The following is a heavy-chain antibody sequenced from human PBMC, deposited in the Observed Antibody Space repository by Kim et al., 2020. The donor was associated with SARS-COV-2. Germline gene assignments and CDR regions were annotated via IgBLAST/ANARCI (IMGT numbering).Heavy chain of an antibody. CDR2: INHSGST. V-gene: IGHV4-34*01. D-gene: IGHD5-12*01. Sequence: SETLSLTCAVYGGSFSGYYWSWIRQPPGKGLEWLGEINHSGSTNYNPSLKSRVTISVDTSKNQFSLKLSSVTAADTAVYYCGYSGYEITPSPLDSIYYFDYWGQGTLVTVSS. J-gene: IGHJ4*02. CDR3: GYSGYEITPSPLDSIYYFDY. CDR1: GGSFSGYY.